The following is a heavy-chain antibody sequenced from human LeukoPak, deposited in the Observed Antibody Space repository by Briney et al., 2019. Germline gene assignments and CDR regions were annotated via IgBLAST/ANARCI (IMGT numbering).Heavy chain of an antibody. J-gene: IGHJ4*02. CDR3: ASYYYDSSAYYGPFDY. V-gene: IGHV4-39*01. D-gene: IGHD3-22*01. CDR1: GGSIGSSSYY. CDR2: IYYSGST. Sequence: SETLSLTCTVSGGSIGSSSYYWGWIRQPPGKGLQWIGSIYYSGSTYYNPSLKSRVTISVDTSKNQFSLKLSSVTAADTAVYYCASYYYDSSAYYGPFDYWGQGTLVTVSS.